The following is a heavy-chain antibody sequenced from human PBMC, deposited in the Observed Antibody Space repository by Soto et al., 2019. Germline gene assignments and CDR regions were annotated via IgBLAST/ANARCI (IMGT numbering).Heavy chain of an antibody. CDR1: GASISSNTYY. Sequence: RSLTCAVSGASISSNTYYWDWIRQPPGKGLEWIGTIYYSGNTFYNPSLKSRVTISVDTSKNQFSLKLNSVTAADTAMYYCARAVAYKYDPWGQGTLVTVSS. CDR2: IYYSGNT. V-gene: IGHV4-39*02. CDR3: ARAVAYKYDP. D-gene: IGHD3-16*01. J-gene: IGHJ5*02.